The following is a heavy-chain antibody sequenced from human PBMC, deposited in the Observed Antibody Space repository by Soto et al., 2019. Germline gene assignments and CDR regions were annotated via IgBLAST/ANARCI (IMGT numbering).Heavy chain of an antibody. CDR3: AILGLAVDS. J-gene: IGHJ4*02. CDR1: GDTPSTYA. CDR2: IIPILGTP. V-gene: IGHV1-69*14. D-gene: IGHD3-16*01. Sequence: QVQLVQSGAEVQKPGSSVNVSCKASGDTPSTYAISWVRQAPGQGLEWMGGIIPILGTPNYAQRFQGRITLSADTSTRTTYMELNSVTSDDTAVFYCAILGLAVDSWGQGTLVIVSS.